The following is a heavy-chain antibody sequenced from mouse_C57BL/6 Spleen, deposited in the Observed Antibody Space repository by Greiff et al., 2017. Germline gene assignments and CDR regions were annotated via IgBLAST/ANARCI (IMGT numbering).Heavy chain of an antibody. J-gene: IGHJ2*01. Sequence: EVQGVESGGGLVKPGGSLKLSCAASGFTFSSYAMSWVRQTPEKRLEWVATISDGGSYTYYPDNVKGRFTISRDNAKNNLYLQMSHLKSEDTAMYYCARDSLITTVVDYWGQGTTLTVSS. CDR1: GFTFSSYA. V-gene: IGHV5-4*01. D-gene: IGHD1-1*01. CDR3: ARDSLITTVVDY. CDR2: ISDGGSYT.